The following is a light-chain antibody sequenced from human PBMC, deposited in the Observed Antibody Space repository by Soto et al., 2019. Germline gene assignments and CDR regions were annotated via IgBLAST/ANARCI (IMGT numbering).Light chain of an antibody. V-gene: IGLV2-14*01. J-gene: IGLJ1*01. Sequence: QSVLTQPASVSGSPGQSITISCIATSSDVGGYNYVSWYQQHPGKAPKLMIYEVTNRPSGVSNRFSGSKSGNTACLTISGLQAEDEADYYCSSYTSSTSYVFGAGTKVTVL. CDR1: SSDVGGYNY. CDR3: SSYTSSTSYV. CDR2: EVT.